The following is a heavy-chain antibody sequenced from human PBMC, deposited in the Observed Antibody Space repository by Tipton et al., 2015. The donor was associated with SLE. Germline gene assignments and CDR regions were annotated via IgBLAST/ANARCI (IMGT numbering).Heavy chain of an antibody. V-gene: IGHV4-4*07. D-gene: IGHD2-15*01. CDR3: ARGGCSGGSGGSCYPYYYGMDV. CDR1: GGSISSYY. J-gene: IGHJ6*02. CDR2: IYISGST. Sequence: GLVKPSETLSLTCTVSGGSISSYYWSWIRQPAGKGLEWIGRIYISGSTNYNPSLKSRVTMSVDTSKNQFSLKLSSVTAADTAVYYCARGGCSGGSGGSCYPYYYGMDVWGQGTTVTVSS.